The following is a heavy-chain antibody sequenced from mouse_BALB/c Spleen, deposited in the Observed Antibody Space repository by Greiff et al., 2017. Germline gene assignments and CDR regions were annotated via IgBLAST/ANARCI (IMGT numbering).Heavy chain of an antibody. Sequence: EVKLVESGGGLVQPGGSRKLSCAASGFTFSSFGMHWVRQAPEKGLEWVAYISSGSSTIYYADTVKGRFTISRDNPKNTLFLQMTSLRSEDTAMYYCARGYDEGYAMDYWGQGTSVTVSS. CDR3: ARGYDEGYAMDY. V-gene: IGHV5-17*02. D-gene: IGHD2-14*01. CDR1: GFTFSSFG. J-gene: IGHJ4*01. CDR2: ISSGSSTI.